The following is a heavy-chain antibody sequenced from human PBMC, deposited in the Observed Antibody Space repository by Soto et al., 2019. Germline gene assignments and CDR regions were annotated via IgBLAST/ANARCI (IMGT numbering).Heavy chain of an antibody. Sequence: QVQLVQSGAEVKKPGASVKVSCKASGYTFTGYYMHWVRQAPGQGLEWMGWINPNCGGTNYAQKFQGRVTMTRDTSISTAYMELSRPRSDDTAVYYCARADNWNYVHYWGQGTLVTVSS. V-gene: IGHV1-2*02. D-gene: IGHD1-7*01. CDR3: ARADNWNYVHY. J-gene: IGHJ4*02. CDR1: GYTFTGYY. CDR2: INPNCGGT.